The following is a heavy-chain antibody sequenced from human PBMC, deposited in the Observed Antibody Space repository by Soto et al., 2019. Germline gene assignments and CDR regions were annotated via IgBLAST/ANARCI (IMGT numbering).Heavy chain of an antibody. J-gene: IGHJ3*02. Sequence: QVQLVQSGAEVKRPGASVKVSCKASGYTFTNDVIHWVRQAPGQRLEWMGWIGTGTTRTDYSQRFLVRVTFTRDTSASTVYMELSSLRSEDTGVYYCAREGVAAATRPWGDAFDIWGQGTMVTVSS. D-gene: IGHD6-25*01. CDR1: GYTFTNDV. V-gene: IGHV1-3*04. CDR2: IGTGTTRT. CDR3: AREGVAAATRPWGDAFDI.